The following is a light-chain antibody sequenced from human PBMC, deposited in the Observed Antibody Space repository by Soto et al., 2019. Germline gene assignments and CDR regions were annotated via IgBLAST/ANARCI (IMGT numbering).Light chain of an antibody. CDR2: GVS. CDR1: TTDVGGYNY. J-gene: IGLJ3*02. CDR3: SSYRSGGSLV. V-gene: IGLV2-14*01. Sequence: QSVLTQPASVSGSPGQWITLSCTGTTTDVGGYNYVSWYQHHPGKAPKLIIYGVSNRTSGLSNRFSGSKSGDTASLTISGLQSEDEADYFCSSYRSGGSLVFGGGTKLTVL.